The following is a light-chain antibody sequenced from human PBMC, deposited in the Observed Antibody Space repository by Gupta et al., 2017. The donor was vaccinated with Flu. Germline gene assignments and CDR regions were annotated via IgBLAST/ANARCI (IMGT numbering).Light chain of an antibody. CDR2: GAS. Sequence: GPLSLSPGERATLSCRASRSVNSNYLAWYQQKVGQAPRLLIYGASSRATGIPDRFSGSGSGTDFTLTISRLEPEDFAVFYCQQYGSSPLTFGQGTKVEIK. CDR3: QQYGSSPLT. CDR1: RSVNSNY. J-gene: IGKJ1*01. V-gene: IGKV3-20*01.